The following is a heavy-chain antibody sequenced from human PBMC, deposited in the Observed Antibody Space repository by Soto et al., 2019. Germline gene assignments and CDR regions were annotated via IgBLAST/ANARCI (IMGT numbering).Heavy chain of an antibody. CDR1: GFTFSSYS. Sequence: GGSLRLSCAASGFTFSSYSMNWVRQAPGKGLEWVSSISSSSSYIYYADSVKGRFTISRDNAKNSLYLQMNSLRAEDTAVYYCASYDFWSGYYEFDWGQGTLVTVSS. D-gene: IGHD3-3*01. CDR2: ISSSSSYI. V-gene: IGHV3-21*01. J-gene: IGHJ4*02. CDR3: ASYDFWSGYYEFD.